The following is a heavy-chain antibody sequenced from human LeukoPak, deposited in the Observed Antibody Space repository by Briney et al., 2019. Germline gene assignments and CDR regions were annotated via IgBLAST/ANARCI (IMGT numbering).Heavy chain of an antibody. J-gene: IGHJ3*01. Sequence: GGSLRLSCAASGFIFSDYYMSWVRQAPGKGLEWVANLNRDGSVKNYVDSVKGGFTISRDNAKNSLYLQMNSLRAEDTAVFYCARDSGTCRGCAFDAWGHGTMVTVSS. CDR1: GFIFSDYY. V-gene: IGHV3-7*01. CDR3: ARDSGTCRGCAFDA. CDR2: LNRDGSVK. D-gene: IGHD6-25*01.